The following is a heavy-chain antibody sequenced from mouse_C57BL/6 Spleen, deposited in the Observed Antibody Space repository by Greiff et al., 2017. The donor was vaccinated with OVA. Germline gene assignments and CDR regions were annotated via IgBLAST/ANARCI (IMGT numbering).Heavy chain of an antibody. CDR2: INPNNGGT. D-gene: IGHD1-1*01. J-gene: IGHJ1*03. CDR1: GYTFTDYN. V-gene: IGHV1-22*01. Sequence: VQLQQSGPELVKPGASVKMSCKASGYTFTDYNMHWVKQSHGKSLEWIGYINPNNGGTSYNQKFKGKATLTVNKSSSTAYFELRSLTSEDSAVYYYASRTNYYGSGYVGTYWYFDVWGTGTTVTVS. CDR3: ASRTNYYGSGYVGTYWYFDV.